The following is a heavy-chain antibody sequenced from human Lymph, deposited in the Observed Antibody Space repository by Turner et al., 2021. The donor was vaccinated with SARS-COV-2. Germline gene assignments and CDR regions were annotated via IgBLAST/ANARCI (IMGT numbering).Heavy chain of an antibody. V-gene: IGHV3-20*01. CDR2: INWNGGSI. Sequence: EVQLVESGGGVVRPGGSLRLSCAASGFTFDDYGMNWVRQAAGKGLEWVSSINWNGGSIGYADSVKGRFTISRDNAKNSLYLKMNSMRAEDTAFYHCARGTGATDYWGQGTLVTVSS. D-gene: IGHD1-26*01. CDR1: GFTFDDYG. CDR3: ARGTGATDY. J-gene: IGHJ4*02.